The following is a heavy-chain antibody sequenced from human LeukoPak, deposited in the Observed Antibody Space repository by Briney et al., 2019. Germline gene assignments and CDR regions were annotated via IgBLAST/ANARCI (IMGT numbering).Heavy chain of an antibody. Sequence: GSLRLSCAASGFTFSSYWMSWIRQPPGKGLEWIGEINHSGSTNYNPSLKSRVTISVDTSKNQFSLKLSSVTAADTAVYYCARGPRRYYYDALPIDYWGQGTLVTVSS. V-gene: IGHV4-34*01. CDR1: GFTFSSYW. D-gene: IGHD3-22*01. CDR3: ARGPRRYYYDALPIDY. J-gene: IGHJ4*02. CDR2: INHSGST.